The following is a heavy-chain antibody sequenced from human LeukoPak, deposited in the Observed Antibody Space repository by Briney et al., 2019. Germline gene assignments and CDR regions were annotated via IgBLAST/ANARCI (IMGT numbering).Heavy chain of an antibody. CDR1: GSSFTSYW. CDR3: ARRYCSSTSCYSGRGTWFDP. J-gene: IGHJ5*02. Sequence: GASLQISCQGSGSSFTSYWIGWVRQLPGKGLEWMGIIYPGDSDTRYSPSFQGQVTISADKSISTASLQWSSLKASDTAMYYCARRYCSSTSCYSGRGTWFDPWGQGTLVTVSS. V-gene: IGHV5-51*01. D-gene: IGHD2-2*02. CDR2: IYPGDSDT.